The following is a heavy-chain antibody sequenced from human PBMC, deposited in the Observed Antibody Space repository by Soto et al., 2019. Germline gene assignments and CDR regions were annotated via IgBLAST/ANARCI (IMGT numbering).Heavy chain of an antibody. CDR2: VNPIVSMS. CDR1: GDTFSFDT. CDR3: AASYGSGYRAFDY. Sequence: ASVKVSCKASGDTFSFDTIDWVRQAPGLGLEWMGRVNPIVSMSNYAQKFQGRVTITADKSTNTAYMQLSSLRSEDTAIYYCAASYGSGYRAFDYWGQGALVTVSS. J-gene: IGHJ4*02. V-gene: IGHV1-69*02. D-gene: IGHD3-10*01.